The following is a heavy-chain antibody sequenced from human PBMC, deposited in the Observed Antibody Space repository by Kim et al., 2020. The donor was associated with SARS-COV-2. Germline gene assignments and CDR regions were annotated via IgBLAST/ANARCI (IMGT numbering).Heavy chain of an antibody. D-gene: IGHD1-26*01. V-gene: IGHV3-23*01. Sequence: GGSLRLSCVGSGITFRSNAVSWVRQAPGKGLEWVSRIGVGGDGIVYADSVKGRFTISSDYSENTVYLQMISLRADDTAVYFCAKAPARGSIFEHWGQGTLVSVSS. J-gene: IGHJ4*02. CDR1: GITFRSNA. CDR2: IGVGGDGI. CDR3: AKAPARGSIFEH.